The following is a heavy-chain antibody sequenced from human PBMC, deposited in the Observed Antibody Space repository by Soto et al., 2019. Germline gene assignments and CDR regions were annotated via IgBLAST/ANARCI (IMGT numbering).Heavy chain of an antibody. CDR3: ARGGYCGGDCYSGWFDP. V-gene: IGHV1-2*02. Sequence: QVQLVQSGAEVKKPGASVKVSCKASGYTFTGYYMHWVRQAPGQGLEWMGWINPNSGGTNYAQKFQGRVTMTRDTSISTAYMELSRLRSDDTAVSYCARGGYCGGDCYSGWFDPWGEGTLVTVSS. D-gene: IGHD2-21*02. J-gene: IGHJ5*02. CDR2: INPNSGGT. CDR1: GYTFTGYY.